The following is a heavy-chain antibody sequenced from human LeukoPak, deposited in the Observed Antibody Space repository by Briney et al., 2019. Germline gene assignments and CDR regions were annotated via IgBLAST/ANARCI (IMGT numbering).Heavy chain of an antibody. Sequence: GGSLRLSCAASGFTFTNYAMSWVRQAPGKGLEWVSAIGGSGGSTYYADSVKGRFTISRDNSKNTLYLQMNSLRAEDTAVYYCVYGSGNNWGQGTLVTVSS. CDR1: GFTFTNYA. V-gene: IGHV3-23*01. J-gene: IGHJ4*02. D-gene: IGHD3-10*01. CDR3: VYGSGNN. CDR2: IGGSGGST.